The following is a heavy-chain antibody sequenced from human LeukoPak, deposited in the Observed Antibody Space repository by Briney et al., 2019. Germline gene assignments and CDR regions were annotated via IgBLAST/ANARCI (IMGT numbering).Heavy chain of an antibody. Sequence: PGGSLRLSCATSGFTFNTFGMHWVRQAPGKGLEWVAGTWYDGSNKYYAESVKGRFAISKDNSKNTVFLEMNNLRAEDTAIYYCARGDVYDGPGYWGQGTLVTVSS. J-gene: IGHJ1*01. CDR3: ARGDVYDGPGY. V-gene: IGHV3-33*01. CDR2: TWYDGSNK. D-gene: IGHD5/OR15-5a*01. CDR1: GFTFNTFG.